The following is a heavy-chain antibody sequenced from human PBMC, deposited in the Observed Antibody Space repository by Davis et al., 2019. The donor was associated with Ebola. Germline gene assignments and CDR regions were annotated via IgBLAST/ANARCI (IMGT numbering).Heavy chain of an antibody. CDR3: ATTPGIGAGYYYYSLDV. CDR1: GYTFTGYY. J-gene: IGHJ6*04. CDR2: INPNSGGT. D-gene: IGHD6-25*01. Sequence: ASVKVSCKASGYTFTGYYMHWVRQAPGQGLEWMGRINPNSGGTNYAQKFQGRVTMTRDTSISTAYMELSRLRSDDTAVYYCATTPGIGAGYYYYSLDVWGKGTTVTVSS. V-gene: IGHV1-2*06.